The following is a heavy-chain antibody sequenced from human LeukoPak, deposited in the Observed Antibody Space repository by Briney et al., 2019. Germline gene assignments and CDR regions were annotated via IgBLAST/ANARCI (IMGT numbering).Heavy chain of an antibody. D-gene: IGHD3-3*01. CDR2: ISSSSSTI. CDR3: ARGGEVTYYDFWSGYYTGNSQYYYMDV. CDR1: GFTFSSYS. Sequence: GGSLRLSCAASGASGFTFSSYSMNWVRQAPGKGLEWVSYISSSSSTIYYADSVKGRFTISRDNAKNSLYLQMNILRAEDTAVYYCARGGEVTYYDFWSGYYTGNSQYYYMDVWGKGTTVTVSS. V-gene: IGHV3-48*01. J-gene: IGHJ6*03.